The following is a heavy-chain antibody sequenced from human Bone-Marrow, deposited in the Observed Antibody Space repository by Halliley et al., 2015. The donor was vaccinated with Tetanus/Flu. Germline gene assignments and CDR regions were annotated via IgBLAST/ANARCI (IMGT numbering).Heavy chain of an antibody. Sequence: SLRLSCSASGFIFSDSAMHWVRQAPGKGLQHISGISGDGYSTFYADSVKGRFTVSRDISRSTLYLQMTSLRAEDTAVYYCVKGSLGGVVSTNCFVSWGQGTLVSVSS. CDR3: VKGSLGGVVSTNCFVS. V-gene: IGHV3-64D*08. CDR2: ISGDGYST. J-gene: IGHJ4*02. CDR1: GFIFSDSA. D-gene: IGHD3-3*01.